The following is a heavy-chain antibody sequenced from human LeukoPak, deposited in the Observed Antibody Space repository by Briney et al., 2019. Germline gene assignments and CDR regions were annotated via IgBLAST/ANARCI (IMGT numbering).Heavy chain of an antibody. CDR3: ARLGSYYDEEWWEYYYYMDV. D-gene: IGHD1-26*01. Sequence: GGSLRLSCAASGFTFSDYYMSWIRQAPGKGLEWVSYISSSGSTIYYADSVKGRFTISRDNAKNSLYLQMNSLRAEDTAVYYCARLGSYYDEEWWEYYYYMDVWGKGTTVTVSS. V-gene: IGHV3-11*04. CDR1: GFTFSDYY. CDR2: ISSSGSTI. J-gene: IGHJ6*03.